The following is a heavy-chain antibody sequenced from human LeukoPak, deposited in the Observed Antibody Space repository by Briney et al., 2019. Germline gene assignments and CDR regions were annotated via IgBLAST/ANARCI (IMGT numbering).Heavy chain of an antibody. V-gene: IGHV4-59*01. CDR2: IYYSGST. CDR1: GGSISSYY. Sequence: SETLSLTCTVSGGSISSYYWSWIRQPPGKGLEWIGYIYYSGSTNYNPSLKGRVTISVDTSKNQFSLRLSSVTAADTAVYYCAREGGLGTVDIWGQGTMVTVSS. J-gene: IGHJ3*02. D-gene: IGHD3-16*01. CDR3: AREGGLGTVDI.